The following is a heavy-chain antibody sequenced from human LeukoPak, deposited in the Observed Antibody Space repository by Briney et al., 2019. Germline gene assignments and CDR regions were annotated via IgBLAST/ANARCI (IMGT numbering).Heavy chain of an antibody. CDR1: GFAFSDYY. V-gene: IGHV3-11*03. CDR3: ASRMTSVTTFDY. D-gene: IGHD4-17*01. J-gene: IGHJ4*02. CDR2: ISSSSTYT. Sequence: GGSLRLSCAASGFAFSDYYMSWMRQAPGKGLEWVSYISSSSTYTNYADSVKGRFTISRDNARNSLYLQMSSLRADDTAVYYCASRMTSVTTFDYWGQGTLVTVSS.